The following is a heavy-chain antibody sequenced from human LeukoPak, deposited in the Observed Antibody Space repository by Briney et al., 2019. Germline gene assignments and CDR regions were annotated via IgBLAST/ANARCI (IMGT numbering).Heavy chain of an antibody. V-gene: IGHV4-4*07. J-gene: IGHJ4*02. CDR1: GGSISNYY. CDR2: IYTSGST. D-gene: IGHD2-15*01. CDR3: VRRGPYSSLDY. Sequence: PSETLSLTCTVSGGSISNYYWSWIRQPAGKGLEWIGRIYTSGSTNYNPSLKSRVTMSVDTSKNQFSLKLSSVTAADTAVYYCVRRGPYSSLDYWGQGTLVTVSS.